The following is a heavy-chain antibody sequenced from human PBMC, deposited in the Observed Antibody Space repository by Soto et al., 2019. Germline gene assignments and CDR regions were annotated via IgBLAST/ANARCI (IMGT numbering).Heavy chain of an antibody. CDR2: IYPGDSDT. J-gene: IGHJ4*02. D-gene: IGHD6-6*01. V-gene: IGHV5-51*01. CDR1: GYTFSTYW. Sequence: GESLKISCKGSGYTFSTYWIGWVRQMPGKGLEWMGIIYPGDSDTRYSPSFQGQVTISADKSISAAYLQWSSLTASDTAMYYCARLTRTIAPPPVDYWGQGTLVTVSS. CDR3: ARLTRTIAPPPVDY.